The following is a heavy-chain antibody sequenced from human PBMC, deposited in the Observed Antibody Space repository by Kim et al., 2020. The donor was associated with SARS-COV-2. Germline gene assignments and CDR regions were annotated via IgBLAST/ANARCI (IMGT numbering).Heavy chain of an antibody. V-gene: IGHV3-9*01. CDR2: INRDSCSI. D-gene: IGHD3-10*01. J-gene: IGHJ4*02. CDR3: AKDDRGSIDK. CDR1: GFTFSNYA. Sequence: GGSLRLSCLASGFTFSNYAMHWVRLAPGKGLEWVSCINRDSCSIDYLGSVKGRFSVSRDNAKNSLYLQINSLRVEDTALYYCAKDDRGSIDKWGQGTLVT.